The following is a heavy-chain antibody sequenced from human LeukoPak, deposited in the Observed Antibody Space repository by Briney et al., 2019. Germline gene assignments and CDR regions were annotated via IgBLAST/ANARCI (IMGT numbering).Heavy chain of an antibody. J-gene: IGHJ4*02. CDR3: ARVWEAIDY. CDR1: GYTFTNYD. CDR2: MNPKSGNT. V-gene: IGHV1-8*01. D-gene: IGHD1-26*01. Sequence: ASVKVSCKTSGYTFTNYDINWVRQATGQGLEWMGWMNPKSGNTGSAQRFQGRVTMTRDTSIGTAYMELISLRSEDTAVYYCARVWEAIDYWGQGTLVTVSS.